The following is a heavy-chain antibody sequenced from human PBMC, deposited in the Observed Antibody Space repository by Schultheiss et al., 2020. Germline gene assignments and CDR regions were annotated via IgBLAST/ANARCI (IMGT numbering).Heavy chain of an antibody. CDR2: INHSGST. CDR1: GGSISSYY. CDR3: ARRGWITIFGVVITHNGMDV. V-gene: IGHV4-34*01. Sequence: SETLSLTCTVSGGSISSYYWSWIRQPPGKGLEWIGEINHSGSTNYNPSLKSRVTISVDTSKNQFSLKLSSVTAADTAVYYCARRGWITIFGVVITHNGMDVWGQGTTVTVSS. D-gene: IGHD3-3*01. J-gene: IGHJ6*02.